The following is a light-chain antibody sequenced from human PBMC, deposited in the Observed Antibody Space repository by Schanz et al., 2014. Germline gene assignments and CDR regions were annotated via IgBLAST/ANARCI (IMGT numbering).Light chain of an antibody. Sequence: QSALTQPASVSGSPGQSITISCTGTSSDIGGYNYVSWYQQHPGKAPKLMIFDVTNRPSGVSYRFSGSKSGNTASLTISGLQAEDEADYYCCSYAGSGLYVFGTGTKLTV. CDR3: CSYAGSGLYV. J-gene: IGLJ1*01. CDR1: SSDIGGYNY. V-gene: IGLV2-14*03. CDR2: DVT.